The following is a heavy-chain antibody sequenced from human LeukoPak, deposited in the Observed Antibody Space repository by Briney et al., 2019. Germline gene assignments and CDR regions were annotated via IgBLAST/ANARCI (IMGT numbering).Heavy chain of an antibody. CDR3: ARGGDSLHY. V-gene: IGHV3-66*01. Sequence: GGSLRLSCAVSGFSVTNNYMSWVRQAPGKGLEWVSVIYSGGSTYYADSVKDRFTISRDNSKNMLYLQMNSLRAEDTAVYYCARGGDSLHYWGQGTLVTVSS. CDR2: IYSGGST. D-gene: IGHD3-10*01. J-gene: IGHJ4*02. CDR1: GFSVTNNY.